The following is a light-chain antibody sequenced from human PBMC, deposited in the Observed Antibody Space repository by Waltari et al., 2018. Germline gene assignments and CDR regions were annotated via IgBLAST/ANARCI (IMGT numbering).Light chain of an antibody. J-gene: IGKJ4*01. CDR1: QAISTY. V-gene: IGKV1-39*01. CDR3: QQSYSAPLA. Sequence: DTLMTQSPSPLSASVGDRVTITCRASQAISTYVNWYQQTPGMAPKLLLLSSSTLHRGVSSRFSGSGSGTEFTLTISNLQPDDFATYYCQQSYSAPLAFGGGTKLDI. CDR2: SSS.